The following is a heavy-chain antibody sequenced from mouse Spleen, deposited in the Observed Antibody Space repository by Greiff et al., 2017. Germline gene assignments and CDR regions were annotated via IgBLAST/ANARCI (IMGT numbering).Heavy chain of an antibody. V-gene: IGHV7-3*02. CDR2: IRNKANGYTT. CDR1: GFTFTDYY. J-gene: IGHJ3*01. D-gene: IGHD1-1*01. CDR3: AREGYGTPFAY. Sequence: EVQLVESGGGLVQPGGSLRLSCATSGFTFTDYYMSWVRQPPGKALEWLGFIRNKANGYTTEYSASVKGRFTISRDNSQSILYLQMNTLRAEDSATYYCAREGYGTPFAYWGQGTLVTVSA.